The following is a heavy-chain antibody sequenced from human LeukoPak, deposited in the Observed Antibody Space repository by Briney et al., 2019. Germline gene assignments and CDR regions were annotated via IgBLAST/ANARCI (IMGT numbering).Heavy chain of an antibody. CDR3: ARGGVVTSYYYYFMDV. D-gene: IGHD4-23*01. Sequence: NPGGSLRLSCAASGFTFSTYSMNWVRQAPGKGLEWVSSISSSSSYIYYADSVKGRFTISRDNAKNSLYLRMNSLRAEDTAVYYCARGGVVTSYYYYFMDVWGRGTTVTVSS. CDR2: ISSSSSYI. CDR1: GFTFSTYS. J-gene: IGHJ6*03. V-gene: IGHV3-21*01.